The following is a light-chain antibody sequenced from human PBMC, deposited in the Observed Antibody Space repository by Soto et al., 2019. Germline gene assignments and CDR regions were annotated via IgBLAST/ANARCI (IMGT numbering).Light chain of an antibody. J-gene: IGLJ1*01. CDR2: ENA. CDR3: GTWDSGLSGFV. Sequence: QSVLTQPPSVSAAPGQKVTISCSGSNSNIGNNYVYWYQQFPGAAPKLLMYENAKLASGIPDRFSGSKSATAATLAITGIQTGDEADYYCGTWDSGLSGFVFGSGTKVTVL. V-gene: IGLV1-51*02. CDR1: NSNIGNNY.